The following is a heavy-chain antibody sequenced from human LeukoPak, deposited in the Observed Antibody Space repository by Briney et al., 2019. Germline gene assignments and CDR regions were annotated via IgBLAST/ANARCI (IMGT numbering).Heavy chain of an antibody. Sequence: SGTLSLTCTVSGGSISNYSWSWFRQTPGEGLEWLGYIHYSGSTTYNPSLRSRVTISVEKSKKQSSLRLTSVTAADTAVYYCASTDWNYAQWGRGILVTVSS. CDR3: ASTDWNYAQ. J-gene: IGHJ4*02. D-gene: IGHD1-7*01. CDR1: GGSISNYS. V-gene: IGHV4-59*08. CDR2: IHYSGST.